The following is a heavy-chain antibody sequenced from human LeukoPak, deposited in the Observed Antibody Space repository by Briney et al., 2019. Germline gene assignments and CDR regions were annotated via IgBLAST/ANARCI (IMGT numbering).Heavy chain of an antibody. CDR1: GFTFGSYG. Sequence: GGSLRLSCAASGFTFGSYGMHWVRQAPGKGLEWVTLIRYDGSNKYYADSVKGRFTISRDNSKKILYLQMNSQRAEDTAVYYCAKDGNIAAAGTYYYYMDVWGRGTTVTVSS. CDR2: IRYDGSNK. J-gene: IGHJ6*03. D-gene: IGHD6-13*01. V-gene: IGHV3-30*02. CDR3: AKDGNIAAAGTYYYYMDV.